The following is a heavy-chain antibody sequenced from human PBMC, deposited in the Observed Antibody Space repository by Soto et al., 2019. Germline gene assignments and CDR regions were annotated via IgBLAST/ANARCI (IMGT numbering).Heavy chain of an antibody. CDR3: VKDSGGYCRGGGCYLDY. V-gene: IGHV3-9*01. CDR2: ISWNSGTI. D-gene: IGHD2-15*01. J-gene: IGHJ4*02. CDR1: GFTFGDYA. Sequence: EVQLVESGGGLVQPGRSLRLSCVGSGFTFGDYAMHWARQTPGKGLEWVSGISWNSGTIAYADSVKGRFTISRDNAKNFLYLQMNSLRDDDTALYYCVKDSGGYCRGGGCYLDYWGQGTLVSVSS.